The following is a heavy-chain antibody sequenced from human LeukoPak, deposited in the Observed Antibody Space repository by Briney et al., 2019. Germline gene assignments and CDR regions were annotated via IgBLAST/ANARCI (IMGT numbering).Heavy chain of an antibody. CDR3: ASSPGTYYYDSSGSYYYGMDV. CDR1: GYTLTELS. J-gene: IGHJ6*02. D-gene: IGHD3-22*01. Sequence: ASVTVSCTVSGYTLTELSMHWVRQAPGKGLEWMGGFDPEDGETIYAQKFQGRVTMTGDTSTDTAYMELSSLRSEDTAVYYCASSPGTYYYDSSGSYYYGMDVWGQGTTVTVSS. CDR2: FDPEDGET. V-gene: IGHV1-24*01.